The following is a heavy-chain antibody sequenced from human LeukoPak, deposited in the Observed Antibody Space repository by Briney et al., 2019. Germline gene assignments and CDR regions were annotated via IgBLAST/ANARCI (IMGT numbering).Heavy chain of an antibody. V-gene: IGHV4-34*01. J-gene: IGHJ4*02. CDR2: IHYSGAT. CDR3: ARGILFDYYFDS. D-gene: IGHD3-9*01. Sequence: SETLSLTCAVYGGSFSGHYWSWIRQSPGKGLEWIAEIHYSGATNYNPSLKSRVTISGDTSKNQVFLRMTSVTAADTALYYCARGILFDYYFDSWGQGTLDTVSS. CDR1: GGSFSGHY.